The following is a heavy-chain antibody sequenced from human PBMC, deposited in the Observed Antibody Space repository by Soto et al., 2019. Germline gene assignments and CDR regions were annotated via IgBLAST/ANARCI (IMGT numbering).Heavy chain of an antibody. CDR3: ARTGYSSSWYVGAYYYYGMDV. J-gene: IGHJ6*02. V-gene: IGHV5-10-1*01. D-gene: IGHD6-13*01. CDR1: GYSFTSYW. Sequence: GESLKIYCKGPGYSFTSYWISWVRQMPGKGLEWMGRIDPSDSYTNYSPSFQGHVTISADKSISTAYLQWSSLKASDTAMYYCARTGYSSSWYVGAYYYYGMDVWGQGTTVTVSS. CDR2: IDPSDSYT.